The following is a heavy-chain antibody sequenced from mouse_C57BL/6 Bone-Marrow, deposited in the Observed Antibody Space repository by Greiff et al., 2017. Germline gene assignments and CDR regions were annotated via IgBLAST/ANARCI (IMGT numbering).Heavy chain of an antibody. CDR2: IDPSDSST. CDR3: ARGNSKGGYALDY. D-gene: IGHD2-5*01. V-gene: IGHV1-69*01. Sequence: QVQLQQPGAELVMPGASVKLSCKASGYTFTSYWMHWVKQRPGQGLEWIGEIDPSDSSTNYNQKFKATSTLTVDKSSSTAYRRLSSLTSEDAAVYYCARGNSKGGYALDYWGQGTTVTVSS. J-gene: IGHJ4*01. CDR1: GYTFTSYW.